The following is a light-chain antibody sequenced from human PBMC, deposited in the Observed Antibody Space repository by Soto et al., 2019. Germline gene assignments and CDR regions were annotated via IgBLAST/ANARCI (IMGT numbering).Light chain of an antibody. V-gene: IGLV2-23*01. CDR2: EGF. CDR1: SSDVGGSGL. J-gene: IGLJ3*02. Sequence: QSALTQHASLSGSPGQSSTISCTGSSSDVGGSGLVSWYQFHPGKAPKLLIFEGFQGPSGVSNRFSGSKSGITASLTISGRQAEDESDYYCCSYAGRSTWDVVVAGGTKLAVL. CDR3: CSYAGRSTWDVV.